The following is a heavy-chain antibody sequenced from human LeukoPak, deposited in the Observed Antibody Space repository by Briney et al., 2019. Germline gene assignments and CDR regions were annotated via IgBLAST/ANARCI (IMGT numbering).Heavy chain of an antibody. V-gene: IGHV6-1*01. J-gene: IGHJ3*01. D-gene: IGHD5-24*01. Sequence: SQTLSLTFAISGDSVSINSTACNWIRQSPSRGLEWLGRTYYRSRWYYDYAVSVKSRITINPDTSKNQFSLHLNSVTAEDTAVYYCVRGGQGDGYSADEAFDFWGQGTVVTVSS. CDR1: GDSVSINSTA. CDR2: TYYRSRWYY. CDR3: VRGGQGDGYSADEAFDF.